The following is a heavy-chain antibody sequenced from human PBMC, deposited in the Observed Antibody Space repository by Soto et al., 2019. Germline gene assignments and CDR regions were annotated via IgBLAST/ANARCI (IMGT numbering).Heavy chain of an antibody. D-gene: IGHD3-22*01. CDR2: IYYSGST. J-gene: IGHJ5*02. Sequence: SATLSLTSAVSDCSSSMRCYYWRWIQQHPGNGLEWIGYIYYSGSTYYNPSLKSRVTISVDTSKNQFSLKLSSVTAADTAVYYCARDDYYDSSGHNWFDPWGQGTLVTAPQ. V-gene: IGHV4-31*11. CDR3: ARDDYYDSSGHNWFDP. CDR1: DCSSSMRCYY.